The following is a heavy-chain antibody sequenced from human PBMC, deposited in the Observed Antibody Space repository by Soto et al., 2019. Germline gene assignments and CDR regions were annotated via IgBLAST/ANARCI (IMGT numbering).Heavy chain of an antibody. Sequence: SVKVSCKASGGTFSSYAISWVRQAPGQGLEWMGGIIPIFGTANYAQKFQGRVTITADESTSTAYMELSSLRSEDTAVYYCAREFGSGSSGSYYLLAVWGQGTTVTVSS. CDR1: GGTFSSYA. J-gene: IGHJ6*02. D-gene: IGHD6-25*01. CDR3: AREFGSGSSGSYYLLAV. CDR2: IIPIFGTA. V-gene: IGHV1-69*13.